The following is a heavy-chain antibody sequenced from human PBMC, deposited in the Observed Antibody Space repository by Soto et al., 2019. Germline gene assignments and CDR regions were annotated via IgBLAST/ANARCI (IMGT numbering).Heavy chain of an antibody. Sequence: QVQLVESGGGVVQPGRSLRLSCAASGFTFSSYVMHWVRQAPGKGLEWVAVISYDGSNKYYADSVKGRFTISRDNSKHTLFLQMNSLRPEDTAVYYCAKDRVGGTFYTPLAFWGQGTLVTVSS. CDR1: GFTFSSYV. D-gene: IGHD1-7*01. V-gene: IGHV3-30*18. CDR2: ISYDGSNK. CDR3: AKDRVGGTFYTPLAF. J-gene: IGHJ4*02.